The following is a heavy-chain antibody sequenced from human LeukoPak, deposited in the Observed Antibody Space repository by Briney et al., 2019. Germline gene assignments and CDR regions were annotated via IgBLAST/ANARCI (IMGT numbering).Heavy chain of an antibody. V-gene: IGHV1-8*03. J-gene: IGHJ3*01. CDR2: MNPNSGNT. Sequence: GASVKVSCKASGYTFTSYDINWVRQATGQGLERMGWMNPNSGNTGYAQKFQGRVTITRNTSISTAYMELSSLISEDTAVYYCARVLDDFWSGYGFWGQGTMVTVSS. CDR1: GYTFTSYD. D-gene: IGHD3-3*01. CDR3: ARVLDDFWSGYGF.